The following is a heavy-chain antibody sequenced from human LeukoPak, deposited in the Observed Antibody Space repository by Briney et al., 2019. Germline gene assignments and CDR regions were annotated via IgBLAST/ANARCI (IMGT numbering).Heavy chain of an antibody. D-gene: IGHD5-24*01. CDR3: AKPRDGYNSYYYYMDV. CDR2: ISGSGGRA. V-gene: IGHV3-23*01. CDR1: GFTFSSYG. J-gene: IGHJ6*03. Sequence: GGSLRLSCAASGFTFSSYGMSWVRQAPGKGLEWVSAISGSGGRAYYADSVKGRFTISRDNSKNTLYLQMNSLRAEDTAVYYCAKPRDGYNSYYYYMDVWGKGTTVTVSS.